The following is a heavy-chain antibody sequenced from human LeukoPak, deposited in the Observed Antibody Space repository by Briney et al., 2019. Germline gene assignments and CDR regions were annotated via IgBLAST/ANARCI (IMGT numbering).Heavy chain of an antibody. CDR3: ASPRALYCSSTSCQTASGAFDI. CDR1: GGTFSSYT. D-gene: IGHD2-2*01. CDR2: IIPTLGIA. Sequence: APVKVSCKASGGTFSSYTISWVRQAPGQGLEWMGRIIPTLGIANYAQKFQGRVTITADKSTSTAYMELSSLRSEDTAVYYCASPRALYCSSTSCQTASGAFDIWGQGTMVTVSS. V-gene: IGHV1-69*02. J-gene: IGHJ3*02.